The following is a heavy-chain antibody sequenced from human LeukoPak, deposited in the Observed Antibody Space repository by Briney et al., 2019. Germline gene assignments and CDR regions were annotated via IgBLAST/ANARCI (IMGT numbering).Heavy chain of an antibody. D-gene: IGHD4-23*01. V-gene: IGHV3-23*01. J-gene: IGHJ4*02. CDR2: LIGSSGST. CDR3: AKHHYGGNSYAY. CDR1: GFTSTNYA. Sequence: GGSLRLSCAASGFTSTNYAMNWVRQAPGKGLEGVSVLIGSSGSTDYADSVKGRFTISRDNSKNTVFLQMNSLRAEDTAVYYCAKHHYGGNSYAYWGQGTLVTVSS.